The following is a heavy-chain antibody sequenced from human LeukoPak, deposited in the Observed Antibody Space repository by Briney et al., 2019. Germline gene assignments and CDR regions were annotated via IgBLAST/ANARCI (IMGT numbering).Heavy chain of an antibody. CDR3: AGTWMVRYYFDC. J-gene: IGHJ4*02. Sequence: GGSLRLSCAASGFTFTHYAMNWVRQAPGKGLEWVSTISGDGGSTYYAGSVKGRFTISRDNSKNTLYLQMNSLRAEDTAVYYCAGTWMVRYYFDCWGQGTLVTVSS. D-gene: IGHD3-10*01. CDR1: GFTFTHYA. CDR2: ISGDGGST. V-gene: IGHV3-23*01.